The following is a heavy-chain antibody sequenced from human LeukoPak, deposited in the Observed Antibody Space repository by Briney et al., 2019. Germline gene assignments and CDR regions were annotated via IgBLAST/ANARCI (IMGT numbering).Heavy chain of an antibody. D-gene: IGHD5-12*01. CDR2: SWDGGST. J-gene: IGHJ4*02. CDR1: GFTFDDYT. Sequence: TGGSLRLSCAASGFTFDDYTMHWVRQAPGKGLEWVSLSWDGGSTYYADSVKGRFTISRDNSKNSLYLQMNSLRTEDTALYYCAKDTGLRAGGGPVDYWGQGTLVTVSS. V-gene: IGHV3-43*01. CDR3: AKDTGLRAGGGPVDY.